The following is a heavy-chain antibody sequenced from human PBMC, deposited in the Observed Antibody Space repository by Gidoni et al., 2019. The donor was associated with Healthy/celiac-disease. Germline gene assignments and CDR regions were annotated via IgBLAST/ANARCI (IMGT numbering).Heavy chain of an antibody. J-gene: IGHJ4*02. CDR2: IYYSGST. CDR1: GGSISSYY. D-gene: IGHD3-16*02. Sequence: QVQLQESGPGLVKPSETLSLPCTVSGGSISSYYWSWIRQPPGKGLEWIGYIYYSGSTNYNPSLKSRVTISVDTSKNQFSLKLSSVTAADTAVYYCARGSVGLHLGELSLGYYFDYWGQGTLVTVSS. CDR3: ARGSVGLHLGELSLGYYFDY. V-gene: IGHV4-59*01.